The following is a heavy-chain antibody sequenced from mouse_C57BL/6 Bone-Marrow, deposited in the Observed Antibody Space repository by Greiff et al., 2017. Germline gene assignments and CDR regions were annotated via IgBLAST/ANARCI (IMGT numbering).Heavy chain of an antibody. Sequence: EVQLKESGAELVRPGASVKLSCTASGFNIKDDYMHWVKQRPEQGLEWIGWIDPENGDTEYASKFQGKATITADTSSNTAYLQLSSLTSEDTAVYYCTTVGVSGYFDYWGQGTTLTVSS. CDR1: GFNIKDDY. V-gene: IGHV14-4*01. J-gene: IGHJ2*01. CDR2: IDPENGDT. D-gene: IGHD1-1*02. CDR3: TTVGVSGYFDY.